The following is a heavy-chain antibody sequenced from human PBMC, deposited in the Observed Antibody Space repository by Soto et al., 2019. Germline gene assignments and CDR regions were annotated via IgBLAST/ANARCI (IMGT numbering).Heavy chain of an antibody. CDR1: GYNFNSHS. CDR3: ARDRASGSFDY. Sequence: QVQLVQSGSESMQPGASVKVSCKGSGYNFNSHSINWLRQAPGQGLEWMGWINPNTGNTTYEQGFTGRFVFSVDTSVSTVYLEIVSQKADDSAVYYCARDRASGSFDYWGQGTLVTVSS. CDR2: INPNTGNT. J-gene: IGHJ4*02. V-gene: IGHV7-4-1*01. D-gene: IGHD1-26*01.